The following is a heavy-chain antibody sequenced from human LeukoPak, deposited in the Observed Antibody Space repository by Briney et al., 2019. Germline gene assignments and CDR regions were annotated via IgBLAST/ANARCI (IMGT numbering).Heavy chain of an antibody. J-gene: IGHJ4*02. CDR1: GYTFTSYA. Sequence: ASVKDSCKASGYTFTSYAMHWVRQAPGQRLEWMGWINAGNGNTKYSQNFQGRVTITRDTSASTAYMELRSLRSEDTAVYYCASSREGRVDSETRLVDYWGQGTLVTVSS. D-gene: IGHD1-7*01. CDR3: ASSREGRVDSETRLVDY. V-gene: IGHV1-3*01. CDR2: INAGNGNT.